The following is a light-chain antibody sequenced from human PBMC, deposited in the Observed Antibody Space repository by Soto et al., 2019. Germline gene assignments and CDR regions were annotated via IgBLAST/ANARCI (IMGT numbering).Light chain of an antibody. V-gene: IGKV3-15*01. J-gene: IGKJ1*01. CDR1: RSVDTD. CDR2: ATS. Sequence: EILMTQSPATLSVSPGDSATLSCRASRSVDTDLAWYQQKPGQAPRLLVFATSARATGVPDRFRGSRSGTDFTLTISSLQPEDSATYYCHQYYNRPPWTFGHGTKVEI. CDR3: HQYYNRPPWT.